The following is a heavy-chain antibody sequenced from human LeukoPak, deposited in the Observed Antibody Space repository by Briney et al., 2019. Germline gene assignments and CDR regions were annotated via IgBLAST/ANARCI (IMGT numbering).Heavy chain of an antibody. CDR1: GGSVSSGSYY. J-gene: IGHJ4*02. Sequence: PSETLSLTCTVSGGSVSSGSYYWSWIRQPPGKGLEWIGHIYHTGSTNYNPSLKSSFTISLGTCKNQFTLKLNSVSAADTAVYYCARDVRTINVLPGYYSPCYFDYWGQGTLVTVSS. CDR3: ARDVRTINVLPGYYSPCYFDY. V-gene: IGHV4-61*01. CDR2: IYHTGST. D-gene: IGHD3-9*01.